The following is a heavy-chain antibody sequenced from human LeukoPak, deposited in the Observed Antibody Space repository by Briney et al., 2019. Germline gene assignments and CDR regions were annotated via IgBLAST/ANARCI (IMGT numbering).Heavy chain of an antibody. Sequence: SETLSPTCAVSGGSFSGYYWSWIRQPAGKGLEWIGEINHSGSTNYNPSLKSRVTISVDTSKNQFSLKLSSVTAADTAVYYCARVGAVKVFDYWGQGTLVTVSS. D-gene: IGHD4-17*01. V-gene: IGHV4-34*01. CDR1: GGSFSGYY. J-gene: IGHJ4*02. CDR2: INHSGST. CDR3: ARVGAVKVFDY.